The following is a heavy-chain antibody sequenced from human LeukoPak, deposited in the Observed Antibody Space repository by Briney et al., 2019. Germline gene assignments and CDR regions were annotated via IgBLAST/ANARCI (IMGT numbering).Heavy chain of an antibody. D-gene: IGHD5-24*01. J-gene: IGHJ3*02. V-gene: IGHV4-39*07. Sequence: SETLSLTCTVSGGSISSSSYYWGWIRQPPGKGLEWIGSIYYSGSTYYNPSLKSRVTISVDTSKNQFSLKLSSVTAADTAVYYCARDRWLQPIDAFDIWGQGTMVTVSS. CDR2: IYYSGST. CDR3: ARDRWLQPIDAFDI. CDR1: GGSISSSSYY.